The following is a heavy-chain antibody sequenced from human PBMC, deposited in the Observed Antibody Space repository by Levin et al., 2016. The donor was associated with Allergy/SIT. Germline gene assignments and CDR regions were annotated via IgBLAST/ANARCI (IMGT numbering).Heavy chain of an antibody. CDR1: GFTFSSYA. J-gene: IGHJ4*02. Sequence: GGSLRLSCAASGFTFSSYAMSWVRQAPGMGLEWVSSISWNSASIFHADSVKGRFTISRDNSKNTLYLQMNSLRAEDTAVYFCVKHSDNYNGGPTATYDYWGQGTLVTVSS. V-gene: IGHV3-23*01. D-gene: IGHD7-27*01. CDR3: VKHSDNYNGGPTATYDY. CDR2: ISWNSASI.